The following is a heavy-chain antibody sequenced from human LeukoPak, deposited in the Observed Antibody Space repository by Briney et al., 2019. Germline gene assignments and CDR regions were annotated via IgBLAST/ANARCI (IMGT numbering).Heavy chain of an antibody. D-gene: IGHD2-2*01. CDR3: ARDQLNIVVVPAAETYYYYYGMDV. V-gene: IGHV3-7*01. CDR2: IKQDGSEK. J-gene: IGHJ6*02. CDR1: GFTFSSYW. Sequence: GGSLRLSCAASGFTFSSYWMSWVRQAPGKGLEWVANIKQDGSEKYYVDSVKGRFTISRNNAKNSLYLQMNSLRAEDTAAYYCARDQLNIVVVPAAETYYYYYGMDVWGQGTTVTVSS.